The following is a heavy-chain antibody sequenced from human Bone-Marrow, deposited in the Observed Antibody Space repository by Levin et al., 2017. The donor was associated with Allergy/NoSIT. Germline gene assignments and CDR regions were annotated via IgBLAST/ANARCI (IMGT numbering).Heavy chain of an antibody. V-gene: IGHV5-51*01. CDR3: ARQRAPSITMIVVVPGDDAFDI. Sequence: LGESLKISCKGSGYSFTNYWIGWVRQMPGKGLEWMGIIYPGDSDTRYSPSFQGQVTISADKSISTAYVQWSSLKASDTAMYYCARQRAPSITMIVVVPGDDAFDIWGQGTMVTVSS. J-gene: IGHJ3*02. CDR2: IYPGDSDT. D-gene: IGHD3-22*01. CDR1: GYSFTNYW.